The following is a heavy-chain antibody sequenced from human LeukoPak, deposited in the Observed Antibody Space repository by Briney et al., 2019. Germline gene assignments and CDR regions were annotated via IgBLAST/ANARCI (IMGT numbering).Heavy chain of an antibody. D-gene: IGHD3-10*01. V-gene: IGHV1-18*01. J-gene: IGHJ6*02. CDR1: GYTFTSYA. CDR3: ATLWFGEGNGMDV. Sequence: ASVKVSCKASGYTFTSYAMHWVRQAPGQRLEWMGWISAYNGNTNYAQKLQGRVTMTTDTSTSTAYMELRSLRSDDTAVYYCATLWFGEGNGMDVWGQGTTVTVSS. CDR2: ISAYNGNT.